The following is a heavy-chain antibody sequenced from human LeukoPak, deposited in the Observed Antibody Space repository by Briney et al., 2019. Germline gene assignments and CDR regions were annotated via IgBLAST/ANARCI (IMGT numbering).Heavy chain of an antibody. V-gene: IGHV1-69*13. CDR3: ARDRSPGLRYFAC. J-gene: IGHJ4*02. Sequence: SVKVSCKASGGTFSSYAISWVRQAPGQGLEWMGGIIPIFGTANYAQKFRGRVTITADESTSTAYMELSSLRSEDTAVYYCARDRSPGLRYFACWGQGTLVTVSS. CDR1: GGTFSSYA. CDR2: IIPIFGTA. D-gene: IGHD3-9*01.